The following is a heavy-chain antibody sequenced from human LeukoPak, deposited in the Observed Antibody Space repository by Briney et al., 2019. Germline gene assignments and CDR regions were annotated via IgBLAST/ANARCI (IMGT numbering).Heavy chain of an antibody. CDR3: ATGPWLGESNYFDY. D-gene: IGHD3-10*01. CDR1: GYSISSGYY. V-gene: IGHV4-38-2*02. J-gene: IGHJ4*02. Sequence: KTSETLSLTCTVSGYSISSGYYWGWIRQPPGKGLEWIGSIYHSGSTYYNPSLKSRVTISLDTSKNQFSLNLMSVTAADTAVYYCATGPWLGESNYFDYWGQGTLVTVSS. CDR2: IYHSGST.